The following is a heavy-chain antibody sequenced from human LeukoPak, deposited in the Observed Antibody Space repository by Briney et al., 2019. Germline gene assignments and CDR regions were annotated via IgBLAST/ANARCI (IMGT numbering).Heavy chain of an antibody. J-gene: IGHJ3*02. Sequence: SETLSLTCTVSGGSISSGGYYWSWIRQPPGKGLEWIGYIYHSGSTYYNPSLKSRVTISVDRSKNQFSLKLSSVTAADTPVYYCGTRTGGGGYHDAFDIWGQGTMVTVSS. V-gene: IGHV4-30-2*01. CDR3: GTRTGGGGYHDAFDI. D-gene: IGHD1-26*01. CDR2: IYHSGST. CDR1: GGSISSGGYY.